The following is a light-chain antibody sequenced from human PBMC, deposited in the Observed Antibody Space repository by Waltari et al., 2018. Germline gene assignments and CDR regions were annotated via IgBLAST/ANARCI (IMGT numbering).Light chain of an antibody. Sequence: DRVTITCRASQSVSYYLNWYQQKAGQAPKLLIYVASSLETGVPSRFSGSGSGTDFTLTISNLQPEDFATYLCQQTYNAPLTFGGGTKVEIK. CDR2: VAS. CDR3: QQTYNAPLT. V-gene: IGKV1-39*01. CDR1: QSVSYY. J-gene: IGKJ4*01.